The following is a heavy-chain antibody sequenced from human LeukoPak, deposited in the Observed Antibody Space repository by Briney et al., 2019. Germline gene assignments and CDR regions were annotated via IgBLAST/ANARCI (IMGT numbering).Heavy chain of an antibody. CDR1: GFTFSTYD. CDR2: TGTTGDT. V-gene: IGHV3-13*01. J-gene: IGHJ4*02. CDR3: ARDYQDYFDY. Sequence: GGSLRLSCAASGFTFSTYDMHWVRQATGKGLEWVSGTGTTGDTYYPGSVKGRFTISREDVKNSLYLQMNSLRAGDTAVYYCARDYQDYFDYWGQGTLVTVSS. D-gene: IGHD2-2*01.